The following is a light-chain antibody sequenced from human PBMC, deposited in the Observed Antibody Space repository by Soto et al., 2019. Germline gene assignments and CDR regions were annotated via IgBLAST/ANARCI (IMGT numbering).Light chain of an antibody. CDR1: QSIYKW. CDR2: AAS. J-gene: IGKJ4*01. Sequence: DIQMTQSPSSVSASIGDRVTISCRASQSIYKWLVWYQQKPWKAPKLIIYAASSLQSLVPSRFSGSGYGTDFTLTISSLQPEDFAPDSCKHADIFSLSFGGGTQVQI. CDR3: KHADIFSLS. V-gene: IGKV1-12*01.